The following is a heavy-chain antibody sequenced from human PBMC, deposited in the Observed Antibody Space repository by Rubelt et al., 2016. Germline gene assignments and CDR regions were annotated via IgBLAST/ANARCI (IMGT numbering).Heavy chain of an antibody. J-gene: IGHJ3*02. CDR3: ATTSSLDWNYYHADRDDAFDI. Sequence: VQLVESGGGVVQPGGSLRLSCAASGFTFSSYGMHWVRQAPGKWLEWVAFIRYDGSNKCYADSVKGRFTISRDNSKNTLYLQMNSLRAEDTAVYYCATTSSLDWNYYHADRDDAFDIWGQGTMVTVSS. CDR2: IRYDGSNK. V-gene: IGHV3-30*02. CDR1: GFTFSSYG. D-gene: IGHD1-7*01.